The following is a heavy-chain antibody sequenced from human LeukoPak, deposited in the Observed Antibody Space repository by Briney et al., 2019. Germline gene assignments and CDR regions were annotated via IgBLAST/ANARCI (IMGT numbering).Heavy chain of an antibody. D-gene: IGHD2-2*01. Sequence: PGGSLRLSCAASGFTFSSYSMNWVRQAPGKGLEWLSYISKSSTSIYYADSMKGRLTISRDNAKNSLFLQMNSLRVEDTAVYYCAKGWGPASHPFTDYYYMDVWGKGTTVTVSS. V-gene: IGHV3-48*04. CDR1: GFTFSSYS. J-gene: IGHJ6*03. CDR3: AKGWGPASHPFTDYYYMDV. CDR2: ISKSSTSI.